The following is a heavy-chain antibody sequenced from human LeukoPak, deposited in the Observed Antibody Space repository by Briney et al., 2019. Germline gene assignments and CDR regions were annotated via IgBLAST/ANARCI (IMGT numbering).Heavy chain of an antibody. CDR3: ARDSPPVVPAAMAYMDV. V-gene: IGHV3-7*01. CDR1: GFTFTSYW. D-gene: IGHD2-2*01. Sequence: GGSLRLSCAASGFTFTSYWMSWVRQAPGKGLEWVANIKQDGSEKDYVDSVKGRFTISRDNAKNSLYLQMNSLRAEDTAVYYCARDSPPVVPAAMAYMDVWGKGTTVTVSS. CDR2: IKQDGSEK. J-gene: IGHJ6*03.